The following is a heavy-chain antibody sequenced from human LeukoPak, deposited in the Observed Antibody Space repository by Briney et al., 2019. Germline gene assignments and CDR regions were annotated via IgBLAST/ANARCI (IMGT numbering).Heavy chain of an antibody. CDR1: GFTFDDYA. J-gene: IGHJ3*02. V-gene: IGHV3-43*02. D-gene: IGHD3-10*01. Sequence: GGSLRLSCAASGFTFDDYAMHWVRQVPGRGLEWVFLISGDGETTSYADSVKGRFTISRDNSKNTLYLQMNSLRAEDTAVYYCAKGASSIGEAFDIWGQGTMVTVSS. CDR3: AKGASSIGEAFDI. CDR2: ISGDGETT.